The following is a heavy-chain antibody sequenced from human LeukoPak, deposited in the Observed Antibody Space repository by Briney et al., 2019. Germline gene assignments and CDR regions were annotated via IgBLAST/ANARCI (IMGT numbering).Heavy chain of an antibody. Sequence: SETLSLPRTVSGGSISSYYWSWIRQPPGKGLEWIGYIYYSGSTNYNPSLKSRVTISVDTSKNQFSLKLSSVPAADTAVYYCARLGTRRILDYWGQGTLVTVSS. J-gene: IGHJ4*02. D-gene: IGHD2-15*01. CDR1: GGSISSYY. CDR2: IYYSGST. CDR3: ARLGTRRILDY. V-gene: IGHV4-59*08.